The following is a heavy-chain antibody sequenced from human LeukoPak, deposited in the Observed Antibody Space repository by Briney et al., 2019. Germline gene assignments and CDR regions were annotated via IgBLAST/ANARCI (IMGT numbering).Heavy chain of an antibody. CDR3: ARVVGATAY. D-gene: IGHD1-26*01. V-gene: IGHV3-48*04. Sequence: PGGSLRLSCAASGFTFSSYSMNWVRQAPGKGLEWVSYITYNSGTIYYTDSVKGRFTISRDNAKNSLYLQMNSLRAEDTAVYYCARVVGATAYWGQGTLVTVSS. CDR1: GFTFSSYS. CDR2: ITYNSGTI. J-gene: IGHJ4*02.